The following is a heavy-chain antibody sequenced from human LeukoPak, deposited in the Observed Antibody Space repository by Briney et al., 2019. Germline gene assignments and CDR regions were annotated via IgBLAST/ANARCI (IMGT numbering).Heavy chain of an antibody. Sequence: SENLSLTCAVYGGSFSGYYWSWIRQPQGKGLEWIGEINHSGSTNYNPSLKSRVTISVDTSKNQFSLKLSSVTAADTAVYYCASSGYMPIDYWGQGTLVTVSS. CDR2: INHSGST. CDR3: ASSGYMPIDY. CDR1: GGSFSGYY. D-gene: IGHD3-22*01. V-gene: IGHV4-34*01. J-gene: IGHJ4*02.